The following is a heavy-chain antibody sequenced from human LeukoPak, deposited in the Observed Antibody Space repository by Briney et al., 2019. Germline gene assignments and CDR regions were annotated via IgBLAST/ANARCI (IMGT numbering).Heavy chain of an antibody. CDR2: ISSSGSPI. D-gene: IGHD6-25*01. J-gene: IGHJ3*02. CDR1: GFTFSDYY. CDR3: ARAAAPLAFDI. Sequence: GGSLTLSCAPSGFTFSDYYMSWLRHARGKGREWVSFISSSGSPISYPDSLKGRFTISRDNAKNSLYLQMNSLRAEDTAVYYCARAAAPLAFDIRGQGTMDTVSS. V-gene: IGHV3-11*01.